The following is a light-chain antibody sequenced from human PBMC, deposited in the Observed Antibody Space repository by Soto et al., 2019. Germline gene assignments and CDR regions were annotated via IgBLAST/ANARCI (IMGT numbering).Light chain of an antibody. J-gene: IGKJ1*01. V-gene: IGKV3-20*01. CDR2: RTS. CDR3: QQYGRSPWT. CDR1: QSVRSSH. Sequence: EIALTQSPGTLSLYPGERATLSCRTSQSVRSSHLAWYQQKPGQAPRLLMFRTSSRATGFPARFSGSGSGTDFTLTISRLEPEDFAVYYCQQYGRSPWTFGQGTKVDI.